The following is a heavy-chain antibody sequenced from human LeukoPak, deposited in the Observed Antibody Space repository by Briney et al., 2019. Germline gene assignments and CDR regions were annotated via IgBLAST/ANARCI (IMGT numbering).Heavy chain of an antibody. D-gene: IGHD3-22*01. V-gene: IGHV4-34*01. Sequence: SETLSLTCAVYGGSFSGDFWSWIRQSPGKGLEWIGEINHGGSTNYNPSLKSRVTISVDTSKNQFSLKLSSVTAADTAVYYCARGRWGGNYYDRSGYFDYWGQGTLVTVSS. CDR1: GGSFSGDF. CDR2: INHGGST. J-gene: IGHJ4*02. CDR3: ARGRWGGNYYDRSGYFDY.